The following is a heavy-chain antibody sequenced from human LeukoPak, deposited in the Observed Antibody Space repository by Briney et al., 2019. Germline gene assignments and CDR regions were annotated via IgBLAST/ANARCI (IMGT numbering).Heavy chain of an antibody. CDR3: ARDSGDYYGSGSYLVNWFDP. CDR1: GGTFSSYA. CDR2: IIPIFGTA. Sequence: SVKVSCKASGGTFSSYAISWVRQAPGQGLEWMGGIIPIFGTANYAQKFHGRVTITTDESTSTAYMELSSLRSEDTAVYYCARDSGDYYGSGSYLVNWFDPWGQGTLVTVSS. D-gene: IGHD3-10*01. J-gene: IGHJ5*02. V-gene: IGHV1-69*05.